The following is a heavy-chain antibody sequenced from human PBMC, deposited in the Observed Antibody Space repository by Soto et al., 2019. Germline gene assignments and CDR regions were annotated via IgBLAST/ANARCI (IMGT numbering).Heavy chain of an antibody. CDR3: ARVEYGVVVVAATPGAFDI. V-gene: IGHV3-11*01. CDR1: GFTFSDYY. D-gene: IGHD2-15*01. J-gene: IGHJ3*02. Sequence: PGGSLRLSCAASGFTFSDYYMSWIRQAPGKGLEWVSYISSSGSTIYYADSVKGRFTISRDNAKNSLYLQMNSLRAEDTAVYYCARVEYGVVVVAATPGAFDIWGQGTMVTVSS. CDR2: ISSSGSTI.